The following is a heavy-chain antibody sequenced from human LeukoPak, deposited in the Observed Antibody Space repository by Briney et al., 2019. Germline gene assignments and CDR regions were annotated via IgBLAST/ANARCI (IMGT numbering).Heavy chain of an antibody. CDR3: ASAPDDYGMY. D-gene: IGHD4-17*01. CDR1: GFYFSSYR. Sequence: PGGSLRLSCAASGFYFSSYRLHWPRQGPGKGLVWVSRIDSDGTITTYADSVQGRFTISRDNATNTLYLQMNSLRVEDTAVYFCASAPDDYGMYWGQGSLVTVSS. J-gene: IGHJ4*02. CDR2: IDSDGTIT. V-gene: IGHV3-74*01.